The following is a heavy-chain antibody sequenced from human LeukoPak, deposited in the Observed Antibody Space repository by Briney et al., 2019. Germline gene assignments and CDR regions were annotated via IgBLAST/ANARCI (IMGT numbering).Heavy chain of an antibody. CDR3: GRLYGGNALRGVDY. CDR1: GGSIGGFY. J-gene: IGHJ4*02. D-gene: IGHD4-23*01. CDR2: IYYSGST. Sequence: SETLSLTCTVSGGSIGGFYWTWIRQPPGKGLEWIGYIYYSGSTNCNPSLRSRVTISVDTSKNQFSLRLSSVTAADTAVYYCGRLYGGNALRGVDYWGQGTLVTVSS. V-gene: IGHV4-59*01.